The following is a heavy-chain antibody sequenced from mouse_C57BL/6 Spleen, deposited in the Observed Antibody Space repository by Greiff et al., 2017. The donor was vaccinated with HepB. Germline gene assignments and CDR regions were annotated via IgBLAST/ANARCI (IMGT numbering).Heavy chain of an antibody. V-gene: IGHV10-1*01. CDR2: IRSKSNNYAT. D-gene: IGHD2-3*01. J-gene: IGHJ4*01. CDR3: VREWLLRWDYAMDY. Sequence: EVQLVESGGGLVQPKGSLKLSCAASGFSFNTYAMNWVRQAPGKGLEWVARIRSKSNNYATYYADSVKDRFTISRDDSESMLYLQMNNLKTEDTAMYYCVREWLLRWDYAMDYWGQGTSVTVSS. CDR1: GFSFNTYA.